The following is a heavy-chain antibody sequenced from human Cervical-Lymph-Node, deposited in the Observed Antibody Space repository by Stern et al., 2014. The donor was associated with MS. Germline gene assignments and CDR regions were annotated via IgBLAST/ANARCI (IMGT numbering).Heavy chain of an antibody. J-gene: IGHJ4*02. CDR2: IWYDGSYK. CDR1: GFTFSDYG. D-gene: IGHD1-7*01. V-gene: IGHV3-33*01. CDR3: ARDGVRITATLDY. Sequence: QVQLVQSGGGVVQPGRSLRLSCAASGFTFSDYGMHWVRQAPGKGLEWVGVIWYDGSYKDYADSVKGRFTISRDNSKNTLYLQMNSLRAEDTAVYYCARDGVRITATLDYWGQGTLVTVSS.